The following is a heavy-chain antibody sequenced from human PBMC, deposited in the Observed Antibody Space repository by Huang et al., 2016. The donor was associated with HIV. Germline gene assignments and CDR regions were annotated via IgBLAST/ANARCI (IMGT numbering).Heavy chain of an antibody. CDR3: ARSHSDSGGNDWFDP. D-gene: IGHD2-15*01. V-gene: IGHV4-34*01. CDR1: GGSVFGHY. J-gene: IGHJ5*02. CDR2: INHSGTT. Sequence: QVQLQQWGAGLLKPSETLSLTCVVNGGSVFGHYWSWIRQPPGKGLEWIAEINHSGTTNYNPSLNSRVSIAVDISHNQVSLKLSSVTAAYTAIYYCARSHSDSGGNDWFDPWGQGNPVTVSS.